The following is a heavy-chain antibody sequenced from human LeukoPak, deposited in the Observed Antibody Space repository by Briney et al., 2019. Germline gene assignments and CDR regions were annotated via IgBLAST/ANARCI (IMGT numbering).Heavy chain of an antibody. V-gene: IGHV1-2*02. CDR2: INPDSGGT. J-gene: IGHJ6*03. CDR3: ARTFYYGSGRARYMDV. CDR1: GYTFTGYH. D-gene: IGHD3-10*01. Sequence: ASLKVSCKASGYTFTGYHMHWVRQAPGQGLEWMGWINPDSGGTDYAQKFQGRVTMTRNTSISTAYMELSRLRSDDTAMYYCARTFYYGSGRARYMDVWGKGTTVTVSS.